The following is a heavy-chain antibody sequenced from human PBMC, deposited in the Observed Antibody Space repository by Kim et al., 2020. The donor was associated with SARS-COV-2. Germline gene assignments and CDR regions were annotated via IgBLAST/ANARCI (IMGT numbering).Heavy chain of an antibody. V-gene: IGHV4-39*01. CDR1: GGSISSSSYY. CDR3: ARRCFWSGFVLDPFNWFDP. J-gene: IGHJ5*02. CDR2: IYYSGST. D-gene: IGHD3-3*01. Sequence: SETLSLTCTVSGGSISSSSYYWGWIRQPPGKGLEWIGSIYYSGSTYYNPSLKSRVTISVDTSKNQFSLKLSSVTAADTAVYYCARRCFWSGFVLDPFNWFDPWGQGTLVTVSS.